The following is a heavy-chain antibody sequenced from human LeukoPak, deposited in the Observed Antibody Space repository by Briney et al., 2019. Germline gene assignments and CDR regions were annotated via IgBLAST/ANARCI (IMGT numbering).Heavy chain of an antibody. CDR1: GFTFSTYY. D-gene: IGHD2-2*01. CDR2: IKQDGSEN. V-gene: IGHV3-7*01. Sequence: GGSLRLSCAASGFTFSTYYMTGVRQVPGKGLEWVAGIKQDGSENYYVDSVKGRFTISRDNSRNSLYLQMNNLRAEDTAVYFCVRERYCTTATCYVGVPFDYWGQGTLVTVSS. J-gene: IGHJ4*02. CDR3: VRERYCTTATCYVGVPFDY.